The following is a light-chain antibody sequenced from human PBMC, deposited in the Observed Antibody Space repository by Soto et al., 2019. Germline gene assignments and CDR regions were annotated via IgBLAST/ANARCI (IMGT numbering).Light chain of an antibody. Sequence: EIVLTQSPGTLSLSPGERGILSCRASQSVSNNYLAWYQQKPGQAPRLLIYGAYTRVTGIPDRFSGSGSGTDFTLTISLLEPEDFAVYYCQQYGSSPRTFGPWTKVDIK. CDR3: QQYGSSPRT. J-gene: IGKJ3*01. V-gene: IGKV3-20*01. CDR1: QSVSNNY. CDR2: GAY.